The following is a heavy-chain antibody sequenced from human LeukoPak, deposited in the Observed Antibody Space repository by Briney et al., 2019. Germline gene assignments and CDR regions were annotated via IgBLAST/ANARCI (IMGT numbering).Heavy chain of an antibody. J-gene: IGHJ4*02. Sequence: SETLSLTCTVSGGSVSSSGHYWGWVRQPPGQGLEWIATIFYTGSTFYNPSLKSRVTISVDRSKNQFSLKLSSVTAEDTAVYYCARLKVGTTHPDYWGQGTLVTVSS. CDR2: IFYTGST. V-gene: IGHV4-39*01. CDR1: GGSVSSSGHY. D-gene: IGHD1-26*01. CDR3: ARLKVGTTHPDY.